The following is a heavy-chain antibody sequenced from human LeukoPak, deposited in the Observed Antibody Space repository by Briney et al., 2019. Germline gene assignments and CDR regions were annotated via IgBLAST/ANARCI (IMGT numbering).Heavy chain of an antibody. J-gene: IGHJ3*02. CDR3: AKDMGYDSSGPNAFDI. Sequence: PGGSLRLSCAASGFTFSSYAMSWVRQAPGKGLEWVSAISGSGGSTYYADSVKGRFTISRDNAKNSLYLQMNSLRAEDTALYYCAKDMGYDSSGPNAFDIWGQGTMVTVSS. CDR2: ISGSGGST. D-gene: IGHD3-22*01. CDR1: GFTFSSYA. V-gene: IGHV3-23*01.